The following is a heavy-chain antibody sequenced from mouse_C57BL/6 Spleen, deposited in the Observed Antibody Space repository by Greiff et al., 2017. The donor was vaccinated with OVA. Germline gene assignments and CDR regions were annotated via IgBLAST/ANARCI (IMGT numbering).Heavy chain of an antibody. CDR1: GYTFTSYW. V-gene: IGHV1-69*01. CDR3: ARSSAQVPYWYFDV. D-gene: IGHD3-2*02. J-gene: IGHJ1*03. Sequence: QVQLKQPGAELVMPGASVKLSCKASGYTFTSYWMHWVKQRPGQGLEWIGEIDPSDSYTNYNQKFKGKSTLTVDKSSSTAYMQLSSLTSEDSAVYYCARSSAQVPYWYFDVWGTGTTVTAAS. CDR2: IDPSDSYT.